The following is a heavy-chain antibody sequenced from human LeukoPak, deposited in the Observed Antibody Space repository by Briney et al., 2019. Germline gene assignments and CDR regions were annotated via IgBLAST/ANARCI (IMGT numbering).Heavy chain of an antibody. V-gene: IGHV6-1*01. Sequence: SQTLSLTCAISGDSASSNSAAWNWIRQSPSRGLEWLGRTYYRSKWYNDYAVSVKGRITINPDTSKNQFSLQLNSVTPEDTAVYYCARDHPSYSSSSYGMDVWGQGTTVTVSS. CDR3: ARDHPSYSSSSYGMDV. CDR2: TYYRSKWYN. J-gene: IGHJ6*02. CDR1: GDSASSNSAA. D-gene: IGHD6-6*01.